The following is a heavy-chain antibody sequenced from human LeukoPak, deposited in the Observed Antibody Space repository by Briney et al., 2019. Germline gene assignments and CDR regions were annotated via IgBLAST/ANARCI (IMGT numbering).Heavy chain of an antibody. Sequence: SETLSLTCAVYGGSFSGYYWSWIRQPPGKGLEWIGEINHSGSTNYNPSLKSRVTISVDTSKNQSSLKLSSVTAADTAVYYCARGGVVAAVPWGQGTLVTVSS. D-gene: IGHD2-15*01. J-gene: IGHJ5*02. CDR2: INHSGST. CDR3: ARGGVVAAVP. V-gene: IGHV4-34*01. CDR1: GGSFSGYY.